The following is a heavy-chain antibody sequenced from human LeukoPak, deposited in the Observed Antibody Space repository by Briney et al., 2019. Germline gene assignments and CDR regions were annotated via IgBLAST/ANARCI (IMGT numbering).Heavy chain of an antibody. CDR2: ISDDGSTK. Sequence: GRSLRLSCAASGFTFSTYAIHWVRQAPGKGLEWVAVISDDGSTKYYADSVKGRFTIPRDNSKNMLYLQMNSLRAEDSAVYYCARDLIAVTGTGFWFDPRGQGTLVTVSS. V-gene: IGHV3-30-3*01. CDR3: ARDLIAVTGTGFWFDP. D-gene: IGHD6-19*01. CDR1: GFTFSTYA. J-gene: IGHJ5*02.